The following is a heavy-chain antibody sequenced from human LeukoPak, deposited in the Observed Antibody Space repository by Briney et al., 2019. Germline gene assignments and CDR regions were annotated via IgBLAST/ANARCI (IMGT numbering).Heavy chain of an antibody. D-gene: IGHD5-12*01. CDR3: ARADIVATVYDY. Sequence: SQTLSLTCAVSGGSISSGGYSWSWIRQPPGKGLEWIGYIYHSGSTYYNPSLKGRVTISVDRSKNQFSLKLSSVTAADTAVYYCARADIVATVYDYWGQGTLVTVSS. V-gene: IGHV4-30-2*01. CDR2: IYHSGST. CDR1: GGSISSGGYS. J-gene: IGHJ4*02.